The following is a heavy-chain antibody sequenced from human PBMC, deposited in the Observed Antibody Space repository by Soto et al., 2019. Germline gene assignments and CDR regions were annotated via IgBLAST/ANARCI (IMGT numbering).Heavy chain of an antibody. Sequence: GVSLRISWAASGFTIRDYYRSWIRQAPGKGLEWVSYISSSGSTIYYADSVKGRFTISRDNAKNSLYLQMNSLRAEDTAVYYCVAAGYYYYMDVWGKGTTVTVSS. CDR2: ISSSGSTI. V-gene: IGHV3-11*04. CDR1: GFTIRDYY. J-gene: IGHJ6*03. CDR3: VAAGYYYYMDV. D-gene: IGHD6-13*01.